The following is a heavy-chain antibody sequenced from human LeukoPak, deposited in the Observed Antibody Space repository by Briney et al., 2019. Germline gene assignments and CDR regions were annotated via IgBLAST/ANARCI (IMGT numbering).Heavy chain of an antibody. V-gene: IGHV3-48*04. CDR2: ISSSGSTI. CDR1: GFTFSSYW. J-gene: IGHJ4*02. D-gene: IGHD3-16*02. Sequence: PGGSLRLSCAASGFTFSSYWMNWVRQAPGKGLEWVSYISSSGSTIYYADSVKGRFTISRDNAKNSLYLQMNSLRAEDTAVYYCARDLGELSHDYWGQGTLVTVSS. CDR3: ARDLGELSHDY.